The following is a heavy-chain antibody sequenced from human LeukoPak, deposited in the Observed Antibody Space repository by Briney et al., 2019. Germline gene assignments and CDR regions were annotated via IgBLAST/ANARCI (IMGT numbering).Heavy chain of an antibody. J-gene: IGHJ3*02. CDR3: ARAGDGDYADRGAFDI. Sequence: SETLSLTCTVSGGSISSYYWSWIRQHPGKGLEWIGYIYYSGSTYYNPSLKSRVTISVDTSKNQFSLKLSSVTAADTAVYYCARAGDGDYADRGAFDIWGQGTMVTVSS. CDR1: GGSISSYY. CDR2: IYYSGST. D-gene: IGHD4-17*01. V-gene: IGHV4-59*06.